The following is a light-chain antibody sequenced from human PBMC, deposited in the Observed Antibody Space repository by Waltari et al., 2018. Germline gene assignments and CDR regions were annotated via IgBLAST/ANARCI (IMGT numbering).Light chain of an antibody. Sequence: QSALTQPPSASGSPGQSVTISCTGSSSDVGGYNYVSWYQQHPGKAPKLMISEVSERPSGVPERFSGSKSGNTASLTVSGLQAEDEADYYCSSYAGTNNLVFGGGTKLTVL. CDR2: EVS. CDR1: SSDVGGYNY. CDR3: SSYAGTNNLV. J-gene: IGLJ2*01. V-gene: IGLV2-8*01.